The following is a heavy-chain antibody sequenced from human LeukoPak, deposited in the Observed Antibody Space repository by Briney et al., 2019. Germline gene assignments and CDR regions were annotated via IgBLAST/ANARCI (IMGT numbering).Heavy chain of an antibody. CDR3: ARAAEVQQWLPITHGNAAFDI. V-gene: IGHV1-18*01. CDR1: GYTFTSYG. Sequence: GASVKVSCKASGYTFTSYGISWVRQAPGQGLEWMGWISAYNGNTNYAQKLQGRVTMTTDTSTSTAYMELRSLRSDDTAVYYCARAAEVQQWLPITHGNAAFDIWGQGTMVTVSS. J-gene: IGHJ3*02. D-gene: IGHD6-19*01. CDR2: ISAYNGNT.